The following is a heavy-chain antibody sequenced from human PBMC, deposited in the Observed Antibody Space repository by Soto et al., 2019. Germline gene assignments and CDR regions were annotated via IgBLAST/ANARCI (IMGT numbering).Heavy chain of an antibody. J-gene: IGHJ4*02. D-gene: IGHD2-21*01. V-gene: IGHV1-18*01. CDR1: VYTFTSYG. Sequence: ASVKVSCKAFVYTFTSYGISWGRHAPGQGLEWMGWISAYNGNTNYAQKLQGRVTMTTDTSTSTAYMELRSLRSDDTAVYYCARAYCAGECYSNDYYFDYWGQGTLVTVSS. CDR2: ISAYNGNT. CDR3: ARAYCAGECYSNDYYFDY.